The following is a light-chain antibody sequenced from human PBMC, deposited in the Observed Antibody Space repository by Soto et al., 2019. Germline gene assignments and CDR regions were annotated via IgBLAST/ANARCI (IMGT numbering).Light chain of an antibody. CDR1: EDIDTS. CDR2: GAS. CDR3: QHYDTFSWT. J-gene: IGKJ1*01. V-gene: IGKV1-5*01. Sequence: DIQMTQSPSTLSVSLGDRITITCRASEDIDTSLAWFQQRPGKAPKVLIAGASGLMNGVPSTFSGSGSGTEFALTISSVQPDDFATYFWQHYDTFSWTFGQGTKVEMK.